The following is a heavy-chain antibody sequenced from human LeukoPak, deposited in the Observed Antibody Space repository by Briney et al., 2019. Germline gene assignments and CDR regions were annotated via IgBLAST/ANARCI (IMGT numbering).Heavy chain of an antibody. V-gene: IGHV4-59*01. CDR2: MYFNGRT. D-gene: IGHD2-21*02. J-gene: IGHJ5*02. Sequence: PSETLSLTCTVSGGSISTYYWSWIRQPPGKGLEWIGYMYFNGRTNYNPSLKSRVTISLDTSKNQFSLKLDSVTAADTAVYYCARGRGDWNNWFDPWGQGTLVTVSS. CDR3: ARGRGDWNNWFDP. CDR1: GGSISTYY.